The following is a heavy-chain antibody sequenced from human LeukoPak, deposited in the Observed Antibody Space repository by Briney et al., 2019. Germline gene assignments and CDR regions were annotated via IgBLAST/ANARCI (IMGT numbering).Heavy chain of an antibody. J-gene: IGHJ6*02. V-gene: IGHV3-23*01. D-gene: IGHD5-12*01. CDR1: GITFSSYA. CDR2: VSSTGSST. Sequence: GGSLRLSCAASGITFSSYAMSWVRQAPGEGLEWVSAVSSTGSSTYYADSVKGRFTISRDNSRNTLYLQMNSLRAEDTALYYCAKHRGYSSASIYYYGMDVWGQGTTVTVSS. CDR3: AKHRGYSSASIYYYGMDV.